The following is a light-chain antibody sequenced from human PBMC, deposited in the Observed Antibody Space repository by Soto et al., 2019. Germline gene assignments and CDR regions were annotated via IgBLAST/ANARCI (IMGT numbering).Light chain of an antibody. V-gene: IGLV2-11*01. CDR1: SSDVGGYNY. CDR2: DVS. Sequence: QSVLTQPRSVSGSPGRSVTISCTGTSSDVGGYNYVSWYQQHPGKAPKLMIYDVSKRPSGVPDRFSGSKSGNTASLTISGLQAEDEADYYCCSYAGSHTLVCGIRNKVT. J-gene: IGLJ1*01. CDR3: CSYAGSHTLV.